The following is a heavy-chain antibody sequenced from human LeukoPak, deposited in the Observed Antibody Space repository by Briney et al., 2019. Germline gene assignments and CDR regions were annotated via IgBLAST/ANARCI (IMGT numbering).Heavy chain of an antibody. D-gene: IGHD5-18*01. CDR3: ARQKGGGGYSYGYAFDY. CDR2: IYPGDSDT. Sequence: GEYLKISCKGSGYSFTSYWIGWVRQMPGKGLEWMGIIYPGDSDTRYRPSFQGQVTISADKSTSTAYPQWSSLKASDTAMYYCARQKGGGGYSYGYAFDYWGQGTRVTVSS. CDR1: GYSFTSYW. V-gene: IGHV5-51*01. J-gene: IGHJ4*02.